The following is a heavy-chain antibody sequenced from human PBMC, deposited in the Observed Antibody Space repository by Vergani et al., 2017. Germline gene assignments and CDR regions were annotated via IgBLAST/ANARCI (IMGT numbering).Heavy chain of an antibody. Sequence: VQLVESEGGVVQPGRSLTLSCVASGFTFSSYAMTWVRQAPGKGLEWVSAISGSGGNTFYTDSVKGRFTISRDNAKDTLYLQMNSLRVEDTAIYYCAKARDPNCKGGNCYSYYYGLDLWGQGTTVTVSS. CDR2: ISGSGGNT. J-gene: IGHJ6*02. V-gene: IGHV3-23*04. CDR1: GFTFSSYA. CDR3: AKARDPNCKGGNCYSYYYGLDL. D-gene: IGHD2-15*01.